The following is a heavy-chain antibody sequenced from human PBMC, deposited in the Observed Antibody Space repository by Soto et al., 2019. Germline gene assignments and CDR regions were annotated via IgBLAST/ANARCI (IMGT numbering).Heavy chain of an antibody. CDR2: IIPIFGTA. D-gene: IGHD2-8*01. CDR3: ASNYCTNGVCYHRYYYYGMDV. Sequence: SVKVSCKASGGTFSSYAISWVRQAPGQGLEWMGGIIPIFGTANYAQKLQGRVTITADESTSTDYMELSSLRSEDTAVYYCASNYCTNGVCYHRYYYYGMDVWGQGTTVTVSS. CDR1: GGTFSSYA. V-gene: IGHV1-69*13. J-gene: IGHJ6*02.